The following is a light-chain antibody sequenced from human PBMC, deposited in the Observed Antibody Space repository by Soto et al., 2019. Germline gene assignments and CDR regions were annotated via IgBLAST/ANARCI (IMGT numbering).Light chain of an antibody. Sequence: EIVMTQSPATLSVSPGERATLSCRASQSVSSNLAWYQQKPGQAPRLLIYGASTRATGIPARFSGSGSGTEFSLTISSLQSEDFAVYYCQQYSKWPITFGQGTRLEL. CDR1: QSVSSN. V-gene: IGKV3-15*01. CDR2: GAS. J-gene: IGKJ5*01. CDR3: QQYSKWPIT.